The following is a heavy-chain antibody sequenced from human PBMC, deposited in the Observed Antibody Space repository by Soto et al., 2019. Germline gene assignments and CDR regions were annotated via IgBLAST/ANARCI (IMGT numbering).Heavy chain of an antibody. CDR1: GGSISSTNW. CDR3: AFPATADFDY. V-gene: IGHV4-4*02. CDR2: IYHNGTT. D-gene: IGHD6-13*01. Sequence: QVQLQESGPGLVKPSGTLSLTCAVSGGSISSTNWWIWVRQSPGRGLEWIGEIYHNGTTNYSPSLKSRVNIAVDMSTNHLSLTLISVTAADTAVYYCAFPATADFDYWGKGILVTVSS. J-gene: IGHJ4*02.